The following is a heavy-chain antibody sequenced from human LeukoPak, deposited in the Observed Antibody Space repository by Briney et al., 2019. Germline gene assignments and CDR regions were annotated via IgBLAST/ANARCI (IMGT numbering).Heavy chain of an antibody. CDR3: ARDTSSGWYYYYGMDV. D-gene: IGHD6-19*01. V-gene: IGHV1-3*01. CDR1: GYIFTSYA. Sequence: VASVKVSCKASGYIFTSYAMHWVRQAPGQRLEWMGWINAGNGNTKYSQKFQGRVTITRDTSASTAYMELSSLRSEDTAVYYCARDTSSGWYYYYGMDVWGQGTTVTVSS. J-gene: IGHJ6*02. CDR2: INAGNGNT.